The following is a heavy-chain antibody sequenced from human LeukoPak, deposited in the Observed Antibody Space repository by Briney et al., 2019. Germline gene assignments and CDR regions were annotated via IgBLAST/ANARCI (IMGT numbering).Heavy chain of an antibody. CDR2: INPNSGGT. V-gene: IGHV1-2*06. CDR1: GYTFTVYY. D-gene: IGHD3-9*01. CDR3: ARVDDVLTGSAFDI. Sequence: ASVKVSCKASGYTFTVYYMHWVRQAPGQGLEWMGRINPNSGGTNYAQKFQGRVTMTRDTSISTAYMELSRLRSDDTALYYCARVDDVLTGSAFDIWGQGTMVTVSS. J-gene: IGHJ3*02.